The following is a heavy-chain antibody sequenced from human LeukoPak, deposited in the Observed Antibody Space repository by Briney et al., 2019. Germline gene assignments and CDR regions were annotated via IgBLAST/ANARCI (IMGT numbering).Heavy chain of an antibody. Sequence: GGSLRLSCAASGFTFSDYYMSWIRQAPGKGLEWVSYISSSSSYTNYADSVKGRFTISRDNAKNSLYLQMNSLRADDTAVYYCARDNAGWSRDYWGQGTLVTVSS. CDR3: ARDNAGWSRDY. CDR1: GFTFSDYY. J-gene: IGHJ4*02. CDR2: ISSSSSYT. D-gene: IGHD6-19*01. V-gene: IGHV3-11*06.